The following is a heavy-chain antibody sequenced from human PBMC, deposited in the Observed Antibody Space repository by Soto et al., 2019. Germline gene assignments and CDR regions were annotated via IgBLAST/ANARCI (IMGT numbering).Heavy chain of an antibody. Sequence: SETLSLTCTVSGGSVSSGSYYWSWIRQPPGKGLEWIGYIYYSGSTNYKPSLKSRVTISVDTSKNQFSLKLSSVTAADTAVYYCARERYFDWWYGMDVWGQGTTVTVSS. D-gene: IGHD3-9*01. J-gene: IGHJ6*02. CDR1: GGSVSSGSYY. V-gene: IGHV4-61*01. CDR3: ARERYFDWWYGMDV. CDR2: IYYSGST.